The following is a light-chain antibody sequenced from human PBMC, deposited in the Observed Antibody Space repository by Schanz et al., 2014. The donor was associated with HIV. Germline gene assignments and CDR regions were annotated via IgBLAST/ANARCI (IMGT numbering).Light chain of an antibody. V-gene: IGLV2-14*03. CDR3: SSYEGIHNWV. CDR2: DVN. Sequence: QSALTQPASVSGSPGQSITISCTGTSSDVGVYNYVSWYQQHPGKAPKLMIYDVNNRPSGVSNRFSGSKSGNTASLTISGLQAEDEADYYCSSYEGIHNWVFGGGTKLTVL. CDR1: SSDVGVYNY. J-gene: IGLJ3*02.